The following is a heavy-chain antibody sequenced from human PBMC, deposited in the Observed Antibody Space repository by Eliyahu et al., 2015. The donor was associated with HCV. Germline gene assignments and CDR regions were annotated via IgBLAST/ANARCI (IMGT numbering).Heavy chain of an antibody. D-gene: IGHD6-13*01. CDR3: AKKARSSNWYVDWYFDL. Sequence: ELQLVESGGGVVQPGRSLRLSCTAXGFRFDDFAMHWVRQVPGKGLEWVSGITXNSGDIGYADSVKGRFTISRDNAKRSLYLQMSSLRPDDTAFYYCAKKARSSNWYVDWYFDLWGRGTXVTVSS. J-gene: IGHJ2*01. V-gene: IGHV3-9*01. CDR1: GFRFDDFA. CDR2: ITXNSGDI.